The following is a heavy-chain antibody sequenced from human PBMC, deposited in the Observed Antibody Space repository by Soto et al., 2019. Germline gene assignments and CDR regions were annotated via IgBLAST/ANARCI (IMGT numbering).Heavy chain of an antibody. CDR1: GYTFTNYG. CDR3: ARRFGYYGSGSYYPDY. V-gene: IGHV1-18*01. CDR2: ISAYNGNT. Sequence: GASVKVSCKASGYTFTNYGISWVRQAPGQGLEWMGWISAYNGNTNYAQKLQGRVTMTTDTSTSTAYMELRSLRSDDTAVYYCARRFGYYGSGSYYPDYWGQGTLVTVSS. D-gene: IGHD3-10*01. J-gene: IGHJ4*02.